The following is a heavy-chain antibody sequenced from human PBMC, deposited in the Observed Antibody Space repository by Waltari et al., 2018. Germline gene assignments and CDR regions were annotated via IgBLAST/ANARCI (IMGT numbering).Heavy chain of an antibody. D-gene: IGHD2-21*02. V-gene: IGHV4-59*01. CDR3: ARGGGGDWEWFDP. CDR1: GGSLCGFY. CDR2: IYYTGST. Sequence: QVQLQESGPSLLTPSETLSLICTVSGGSLCGFYWSWVRQPPGKGLDWIGYIYYTGSTNFNPSLKSRVTMSVDTSKNQFSLKLSSVTAADTAFYYCARGGGGDWEWFDPWGQGTLVTVSS. J-gene: IGHJ5*02.